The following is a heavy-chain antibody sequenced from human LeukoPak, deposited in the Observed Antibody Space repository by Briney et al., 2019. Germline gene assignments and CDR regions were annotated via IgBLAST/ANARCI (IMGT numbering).Heavy chain of an antibody. V-gene: IGHV4-59*01. J-gene: IGHJ6*02. Sequence: SETLSLTCTVSGGSISSYYWSWIRQPPGKGLEWIGYIYYSGSTNYNPFLKSRVTISVDTSKNRFSLELSSVTAADTAVYYCARDLSIAAAGDYYYYGMDVWGQGTTVTVSS. CDR1: GGSISSYY. CDR2: IYYSGST. D-gene: IGHD6-13*01. CDR3: ARDLSIAAAGDYYYYGMDV.